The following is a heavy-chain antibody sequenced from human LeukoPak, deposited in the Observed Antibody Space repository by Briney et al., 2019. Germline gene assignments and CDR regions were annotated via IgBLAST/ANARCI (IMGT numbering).Heavy chain of an antibody. Sequence: ASVKVSCKASGGTFSSYAISWVRQAPGHGLEWMGGIIPIFGTANYVQKFQGRVTITADESTSTAYMELSSLRSEDTAVYYCASGAHDLSLNLDYWGQGTLVTVSS. V-gene: IGHV1-69*13. J-gene: IGHJ4*02. CDR1: GGTFSSYA. CDR3: ASGAHDLSLNLDY. CDR2: IIPIFGTA. D-gene: IGHD1-26*01.